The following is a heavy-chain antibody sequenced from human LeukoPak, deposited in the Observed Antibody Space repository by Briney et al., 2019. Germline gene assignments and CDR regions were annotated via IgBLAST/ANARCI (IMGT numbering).Heavy chain of an antibody. D-gene: IGHD2-21*02. J-gene: IGHJ2*01. V-gene: IGHV1-18*01. CDR2: ISAYNGNT. CDR1: GYTFTSYG. Sequence: GASVKVSCKASGYTFTSYGISWVRQAPGQGLEWMGWISAYNGNTNYAQKLQGRVTMTTDTSTSTAYMELRSLRSDDTAVYYCARERVVTAIYWYFDLWGRGTLVTVSS. CDR3: ARERVVTAIYWYFDL.